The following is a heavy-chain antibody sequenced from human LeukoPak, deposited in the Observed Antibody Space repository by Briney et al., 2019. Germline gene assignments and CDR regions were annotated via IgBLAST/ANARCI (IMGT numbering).Heavy chain of an antibody. J-gene: IGHJ6*03. V-gene: IGHV4-34*01. Sequence: PSETLSLTCAVSGGSFSGYYWSWIRQPPGKGLEWIGEINHSGSTNYNPSLKSRVTISVDTSKNQFSLKLSSVTAADTAVYYCARGVLIAARRGRGYYYYYMDVWGKGTTVTVSS. CDR2: INHSGST. CDR3: ARGVLIAARRGRGYYYYYMDV. D-gene: IGHD6-6*01. CDR1: GGSFSGYY.